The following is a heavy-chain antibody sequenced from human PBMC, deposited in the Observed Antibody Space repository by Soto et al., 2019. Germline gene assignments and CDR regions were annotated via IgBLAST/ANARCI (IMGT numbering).Heavy chain of an antibody. D-gene: IGHD3-16*01. V-gene: IGHV3-74*03. CDR2: INTDGSTT. CDR1: GFTFSNYW. J-gene: IGHJ4*02. CDR3: ARDLGGYASH. Sequence: EVQLVESGGGLVQPGGSLRLSCAASGFTFSNYWMHWVRQAPGKGPVWVSRINTDGSTTKYADSVKGRFTISRDNAKTTLYLQTTSLGAEDPAVYYCARDLGGYASHWGQGTLVTVSS.